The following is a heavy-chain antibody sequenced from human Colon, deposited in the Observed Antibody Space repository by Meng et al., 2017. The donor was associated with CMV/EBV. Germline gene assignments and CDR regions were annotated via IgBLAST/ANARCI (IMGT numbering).Heavy chain of an antibody. Sequence: GESLKISCAASGFTFRNFVMTWVRQAPGKGLEWVASISGSGGTRDYADSVKGRFTISRDNSKNTLYLQMNSLRAEDTAIYYCAKDSKLGYCSTITCPSNDYWGQGTLVTVSS. D-gene: IGHD2-8*01. J-gene: IGHJ4*01. CDR1: GFTFRNFV. CDR3: AKDSKLGYCSTITCPSNDY. V-gene: IGHV3-23*01. CDR2: ISGSGGTR.